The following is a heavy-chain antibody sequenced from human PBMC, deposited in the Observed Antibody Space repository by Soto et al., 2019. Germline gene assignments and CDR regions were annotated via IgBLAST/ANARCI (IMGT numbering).Heavy chain of an antibody. CDR2: IVPIFGTT. CDR1: GGTFSNYA. CDR3: ARVEAVAGLYNYHGLDV. D-gene: IGHD6-19*01. Sequence: QVQLVQSGAVVKKPGSSVKVSCKVSGGTFSNYAIDWVRLAPGYGLEWMGGIVPIFGTTYYTQKFQGRATIIADDSTTTAYLEMSSLRSEDTAIYYCARVEAVAGLYNYHGLDVWGQGTAVTVSS. V-gene: IGHV1-69*12. J-gene: IGHJ6*02.